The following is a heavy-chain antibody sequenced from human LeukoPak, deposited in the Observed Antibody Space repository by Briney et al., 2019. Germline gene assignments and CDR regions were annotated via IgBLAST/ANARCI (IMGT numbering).Heavy chain of an antibody. CDR3: ARTYRYGSFPVYHYYV. J-gene: IGHJ6*04. CDR2: ISYSGST. Sequence: SETLPLTCTVSAGSISGFFWSWIRQPPGKGLEWIGYISYSGSTNYNPSLKSRVTISSDTSKNQVSLKPSSVTAADTAVYYCARTYRYGSFPVYHYYVWGKGTTVTVSS. CDR1: AGSISGFF. D-gene: IGHD5-18*01. V-gene: IGHV4-59*01.